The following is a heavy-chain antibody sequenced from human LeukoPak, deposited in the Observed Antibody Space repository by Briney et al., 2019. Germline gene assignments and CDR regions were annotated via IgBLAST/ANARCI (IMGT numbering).Heavy chain of an antibody. D-gene: IGHD3-3*01. CDR1: GGSISSYS. CDR2: IYYSGST. CDR3: ASRSSIWSGYQDTLYYFDS. J-gene: IGHJ4*02. V-gene: IGHV4-59*01. Sequence: PSETLSLTCTGSGGSISSYSWSWIRQPPGKGLEWIAYIYYSGSTNYNPSLKSRVTISVDTSKNQFSLKLSSVTAADTAVYYCASRSSIWSGYQDTLYYFDSWGQGTLVTVSS.